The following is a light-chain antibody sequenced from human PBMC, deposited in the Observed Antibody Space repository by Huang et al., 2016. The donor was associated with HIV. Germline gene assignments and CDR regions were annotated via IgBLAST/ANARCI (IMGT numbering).Light chain of an antibody. CDR3: QQRSSWLT. CDR1: QRVSSY. CDR2: DAS. V-gene: IGKV3-11*01. J-gene: IGKJ4*01. Sequence: EIVLTQSPVTLSLSPGERATLSCRASQRVSSYLAWYQQKPGQAPRLLIYDASNRATGIPARFSGSGSGTDFTLTISSLEPEDFAVYYCQQRSSWLTFGGGTAVEI.